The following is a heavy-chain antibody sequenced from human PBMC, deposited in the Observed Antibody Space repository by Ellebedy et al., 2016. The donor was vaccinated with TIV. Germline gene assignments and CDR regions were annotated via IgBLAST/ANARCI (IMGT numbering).Heavy chain of an antibody. J-gene: IGHJ4*02. CDR1: GFPFSSYN. CDR2: INSDGSST. V-gene: IGHV3-74*01. Sequence: PGGSLRLSCAVSGFPFSSYNMNWIRQAPGKGLEWVSRINSDGSSTTYADSVKGRFTISRDNAKNTLYLQMNSLRAEDTAVYYCARGGRDQWLIDYWGQGTLVTVSS. D-gene: IGHD6-19*01. CDR3: ARGGRDQWLIDY.